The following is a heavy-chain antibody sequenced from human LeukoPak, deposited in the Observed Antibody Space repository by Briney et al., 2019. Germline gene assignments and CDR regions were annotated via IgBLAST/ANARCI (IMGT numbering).Heavy chain of an antibody. CDR3: TTHKGGGTFGDH. D-gene: IGHD1-26*01. CDR1: GFSFSNAW. CDR2: FESTSSGGTA. Sequence: GGSLRLSCAASGFSFSNAWMSWVRQAPGKGLEWVGRFESTSSGGTADYTAPVKGRFTISRDDSETTVYLQMNSLKTEDTGVYYCTTHKGGGTFGDHWGQGTLVTVSS. V-gene: IGHV3-15*04. J-gene: IGHJ4*02.